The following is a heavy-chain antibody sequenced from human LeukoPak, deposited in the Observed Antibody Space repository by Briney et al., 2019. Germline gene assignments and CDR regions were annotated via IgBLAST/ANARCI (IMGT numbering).Heavy chain of an antibody. Sequence: PGGSLRLSCTASGFSFSDNFMGWIRQAPGKGLEWVSYISSGGDTIHYLDAVKGRFSISRDNSKRSLYLQMSRLRIDDTAVYYCARGGYGWTFKQWGQGTLVSVSS. D-gene: IGHD5-18*01. J-gene: IGHJ4*02. CDR3: ARGGYGWTFKQ. V-gene: IGHV3-11*01. CDR1: GFSFSDNF. CDR2: ISSGGDTI.